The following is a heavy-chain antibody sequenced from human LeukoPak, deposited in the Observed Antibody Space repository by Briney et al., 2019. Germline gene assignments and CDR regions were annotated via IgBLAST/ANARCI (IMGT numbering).Heavy chain of an antibody. CDR3: ALPPSYGSGSYGDY. CDR1: GYTFTSYY. V-gene: IGHV1-46*03. D-gene: IGHD3-10*01. CDR2: INPSGGRT. Sequence: ASVKVSCKASGYTFTSYYMHWVRQAPGQGLEWMGIINPSGGRTSYAQKFQGRVTITADESTSTAYMELSSLRSEDTAVYYCALPPSYGSGSYGDYWGQGTLVTVSS. J-gene: IGHJ4*02.